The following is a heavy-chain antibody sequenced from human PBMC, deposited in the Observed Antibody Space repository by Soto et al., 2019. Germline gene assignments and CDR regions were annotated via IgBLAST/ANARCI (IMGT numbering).Heavy chain of an antibody. V-gene: IGHV4-34*01. CDR3: ARGPCRSGWYYYYYGMDV. Sequence: TLSLTCAVYGGSFSGYYWSWIRQPPGKGLEWIGEINHSGSTNYNPSLKSRVTISVDTSKNQFSLKLSSVTAADTAVYYCARGPCRSGWYYYYYGMDVWGQGTTVTVSS. CDR2: INHSGST. D-gene: IGHD6-19*01. CDR1: GGSFSGYY. J-gene: IGHJ6*02.